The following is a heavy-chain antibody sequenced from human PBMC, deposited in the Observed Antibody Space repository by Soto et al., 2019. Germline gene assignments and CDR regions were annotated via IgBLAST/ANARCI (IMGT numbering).Heavy chain of an antibody. CDR3: ARGVYDYVWGSYRYNWFDP. CDR1: GGSFSGYY. CDR2: INHSGST. J-gene: IGHJ5*02. Sequence: PSETLSLTCAVYGGSFSGYYWSWIRQPPGKGLEWIGEINHSGSTNYNPSLKSRVTISVDTSKNQFSLKLSSVTAADTAVYYCARGVYDYVWGSYRYNWFDPWGQGTLVTVSS. V-gene: IGHV4-34*01. D-gene: IGHD3-16*02.